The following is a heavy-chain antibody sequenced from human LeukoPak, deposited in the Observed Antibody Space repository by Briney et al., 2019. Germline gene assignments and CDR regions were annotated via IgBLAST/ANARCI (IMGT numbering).Heavy chain of an antibody. V-gene: IGHV3-33*06. J-gene: IGHJ3*02. CDR3: AKVLDYYDSSGYSDAFDI. D-gene: IGHD3-22*01. CDR2: IWYDGSNK. Sequence: GRSLRLSCAASGFTFSSYGMHWVRQAPGKGLEWVAVIWYDGSNKYYADSVKGRFTISRDNSKNTLYLQMNSLRAEDTAVYCCAKVLDYYDSSGYSDAFDIWGQGTMVTVSS. CDR1: GFTFSSYG.